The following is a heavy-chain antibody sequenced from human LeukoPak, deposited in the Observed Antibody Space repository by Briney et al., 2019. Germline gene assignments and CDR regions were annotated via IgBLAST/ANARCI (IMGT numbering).Heavy chain of an antibody. CDR3: AKVGEDYYYYYMDV. V-gene: IGHV3-30*02. Sequence: GGSLRLSCAASGFTFSSYGMHWVRQAPGKGLEWVAFIRYDGSNKYYADSVKGRFTISRDNSKNTLYLQMNSLRAEDTAVYYCAKVGEDYYYYYMDVWGKGTTVTISS. J-gene: IGHJ6*03. CDR2: IRYDGSNK. D-gene: IGHD2-21*01. CDR1: GFTFSSYG.